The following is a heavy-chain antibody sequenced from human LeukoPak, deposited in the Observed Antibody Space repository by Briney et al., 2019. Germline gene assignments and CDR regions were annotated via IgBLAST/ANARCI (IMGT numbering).Heavy chain of an antibody. V-gene: IGHV4-4*07. J-gene: IGHJ3*02. CDR1: GGSISSYY. D-gene: IGHD3-16*01. Sequence: SETLSLTCTVSGGSISSYYWSWIRQPAGKGLEGIGRIYTSGSTNYNPSLRSRVTMSVDTSKNQFSLKLSSVTAADTAVYYCAREGVHEAFDIWGQGTMVTVSS. CDR3: AREGVHEAFDI. CDR2: IYTSGST.